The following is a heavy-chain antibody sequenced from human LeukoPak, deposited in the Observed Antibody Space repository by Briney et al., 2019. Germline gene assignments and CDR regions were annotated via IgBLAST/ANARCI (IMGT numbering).Heavy chain of an antibody. J-gene: IGHJ4*02. V-gene: IGHV1-2*02. CDR3: ARAPGLGEWDYFDY. Sequence: ASVKVSCKASGYTFTGYYMHWVRQAPGQGLEWMGWINPNSGGTNYAQKFQGRVTMTRDTSISTAYMELSRLSSDDTAVYYCARAPGLGEWDYFDYWGQGTLVTVSS. D-gene: IGHD3-16*01. CDR2: INPNSGGT. CDR1: GYTFTGYY.